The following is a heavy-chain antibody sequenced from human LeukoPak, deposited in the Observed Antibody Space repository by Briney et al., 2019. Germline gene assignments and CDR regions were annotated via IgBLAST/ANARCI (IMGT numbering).Heavy chain of an antibody. D-gene: IGHD4-17*01. CDR1: GFTFTSSA. CDR3: AADTYGDFDFDY. J-gene: IGHJ4*02. V-gene: IGHV1-58*01. Sequence: SVKVSCKASGFTFTSSAVQWVRQARGQRLGWIGWIVVGSGNTNYAQKFQERVTITRDMSTSTAYMELSSLRSEDTAVYYCAADTYGDFDFDYWGQGTLVTVSS. CDR2: IVVGSGNT.